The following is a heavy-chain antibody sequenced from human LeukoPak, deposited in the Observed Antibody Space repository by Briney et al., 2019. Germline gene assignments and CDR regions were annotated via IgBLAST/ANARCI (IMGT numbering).Heavy chain of an antibody. CDR3: ASLARGHCSGGSCYYFDY. Sequence: SETLSLTCTVSGGSISSGDYYWSWIRQPPGKGLEWIGYIYYSGSTYYNPSLKSRVTISVDTSKNQFSLKLSSVTAADTAVYYCASLARGHCSGGSCYYFDYWGQGTLVTVSS. V-gene: IGHV4-30-4*01. D-gene: IGHD2-15*01. CDR1: GGSISSGDYY. CDR2: IYYSGST. J-gene: IGHJ4*02.